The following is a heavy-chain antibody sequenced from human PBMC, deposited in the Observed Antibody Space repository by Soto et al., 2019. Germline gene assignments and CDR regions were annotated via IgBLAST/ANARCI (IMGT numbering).Heavy chain of an antibody. CDR2: LSYDGSNK. CDR3: ARVVPAAMYYYYGMDV. J-gene: IGHJ6*02. Sequence: QVQLVESGGGVVQPGRSLRLSCAASGFTFSTYAMHWVRQAPGKGLEWVAVLSYDGSNKYYADSVKGRFTISRDNYMNSLYLQMNSLRAEDTAVYYCARVVPAAMYYYYGMDVWGQGTTVTVSS. D-gene: IGHD2-2*01. V-gene: IGHV3-30*03. CDR1: GFTFSTYA.